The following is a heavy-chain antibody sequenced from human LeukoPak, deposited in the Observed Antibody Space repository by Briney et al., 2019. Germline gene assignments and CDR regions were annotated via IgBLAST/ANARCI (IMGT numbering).Heavy chain of an antibody. CDR1: GGSISSYY. Sequence: SETLSLTCTVSGGSISSYYWSWIRQPAGKGLEWIGRIYTSGSTNYNPSLKSRVTISVDTSKNQFSLKLSSVTAADTAVYYCARDSPAVAGIYWYFDLWGRGTLVTVSS. D-gene: IGHD6-19*01. CDR2: IYTSGST. CDR3: ARDSPAVAGIYWYFDL. J-gene: IGHJ2*01. V-gene: IGHV4-4*07.